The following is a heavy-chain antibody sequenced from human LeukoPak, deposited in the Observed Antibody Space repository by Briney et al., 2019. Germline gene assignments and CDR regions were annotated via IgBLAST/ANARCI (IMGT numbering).Heavy chain of an antibody. V-gene: IGHV1-2*02. CDR2: ISPNSGGT. Sequence: VASVKVSCKASGYTFIDYYMHWVRQAPGQGLEWIGWISPNSGGTKYVQKFQGRVTMTRDTSITTVYMELSRLSFDDTAVYYCARGGGRYSVDYWGQGTLVIVSS. CDR3: ARGGGRYSVDY. CDR1: GYTFIDYY. J-gene: IGHJ4*02. D-gene: IGHD1-26*01.